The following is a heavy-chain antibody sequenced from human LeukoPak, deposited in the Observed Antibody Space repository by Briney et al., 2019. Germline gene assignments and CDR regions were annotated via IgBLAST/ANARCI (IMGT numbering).Heavy chain of an antibody. J-gene: IGHJ5*02. Sequence: PGGSLRLSSAASGFTFSSYGMHWVRQAPGKGLEWVAFIRYDGSNKYYADSVKGRFTISRDNSKNTLYVQMNSLRGEDTAVYYCAKGLYYKDRSGYPAWGQGTLVTVSS. D-gene: IGHD3-22*01. CDR2: IRYDGSNK. CDR1: GFTFSSYG. CDR3: AKGLYYKDRSGYPA. V-gene: IGHV3-30*02.